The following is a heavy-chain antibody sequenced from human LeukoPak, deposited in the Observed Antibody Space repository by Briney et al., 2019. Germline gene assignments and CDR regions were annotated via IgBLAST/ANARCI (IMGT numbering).Heavy chain of an antibody. J-gene: IGHJ4*02. CDR3: AGEKYTSGWYSM. D-gene: IGHD6-19*01. CDR2: IYYSESS. CDR1: GGSISSFY. Sequence: MTSVTLSLTCTVSGGSISSFYWSRIRQPPGKGLEWIGYIYYSESSNYNPSLKSRATISVDTSKNQFSLKLSSVTAADTAVYYCAGEKYTSGWYSMWGQGTLVTVSS. V-gene: IGHV4-59*01.